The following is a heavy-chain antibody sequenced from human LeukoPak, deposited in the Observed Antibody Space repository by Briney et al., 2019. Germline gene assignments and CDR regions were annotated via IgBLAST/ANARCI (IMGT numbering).Heavy chain of an antibody. Sequence: HAGGSLRLSCAASGFTFSSYWMSWVRQAPGKGLEWVANIKQDGSEKYYVDSVKGRFTISRDNAKNSLYLQMNSLRAEDTAVYYCARDRPFTNGVCHRGNAFDIWGQGTMVTVSS. CDR3: ARDRPFTNGVCHRGNAFDI. CDR1: GFTFSSYW. CDR2: IKQDGSEK. D-gene: IGHD2-8*01. J-gene: IGHJ3*02. V-gene: IGHV3-7*01.